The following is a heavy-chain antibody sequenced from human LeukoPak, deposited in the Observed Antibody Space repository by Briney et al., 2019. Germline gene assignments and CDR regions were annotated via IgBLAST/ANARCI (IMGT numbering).Heavy chain of an antibody. CDR1: GGSISSSSYY. Sequence: SETLSLTCIVSGGSISSSSYYWGWIRQPPGKGLEWIGSIYHSGSTYYNPSLKSRVTISVDMSKNQFSLKLSSVTAADTAVYYCASGYPYSSGWYVREFGYWGQGTLVTVSS. V-gene: IGHV4-39*07. CDR3: ASGYPYSSGWYVREFGY. CDR2: IYHSGST. J-gene: IGHJ4*02. D-gene: IGHD6-19*01.